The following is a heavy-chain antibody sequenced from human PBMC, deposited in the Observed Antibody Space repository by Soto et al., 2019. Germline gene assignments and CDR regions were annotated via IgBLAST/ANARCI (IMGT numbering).Heavy chain of an antibody. D-gene: IGHD2-2*01. CDR2: INPNSGGT. J-gene: IGHJ4*02. V-gene: IGHV1-2*02. Sequence: ASVKVSCKASGYTFTGYYMHWVRQAPGQGLEWMGWINPNSGGTNYAQKFQGRVTMTRDTSISTAYMELSRLRSDDTAVYYCAMDIPATAMAFDYWGQGTLVTVSS. CDR3: AMDIPATAMAFDY. CDR1: GYTFTGYY.